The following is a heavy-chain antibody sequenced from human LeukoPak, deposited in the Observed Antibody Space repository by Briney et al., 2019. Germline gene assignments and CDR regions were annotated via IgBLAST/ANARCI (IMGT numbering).Heavy chain of an antibody. J-gene: IGHJ4*02. D-gene: IGHD2-15*01. Sequence: ASVKVSCKASGYTFTGYYMHWVRQAPGQGLEWKGWINPNSGGTNYAQKFQGRVTMTRDTSISTAYMELSRLRSDDTAVYYCAREAGYCSGGSCQGYFDYWGQGTLVTVSS. CDR3: AREAGYCSGGSCQGYFDY. V-gene: IGHV1-2*02. CDR2: INPNSGGT. CDR1: GYTFTGYY.